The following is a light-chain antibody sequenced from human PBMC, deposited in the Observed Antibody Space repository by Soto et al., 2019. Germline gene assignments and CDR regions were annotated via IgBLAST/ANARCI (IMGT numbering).Light chain of an antibody. CDR2: GNN. V-gene: IGLV1-40*01. CDR1: SSNIGAGYD. J-gene: IGLJ3*02. Sequence: QSVLTQPPSVSGAPGQRVTISCTGSSSNIGAGYDVHWYQQVPGTAPKLLIYGNNKRPSGVPARFSGSKSGTSASLAITGLQAEDEADYYCQSDDNSWVFGGGTKLTVL. CDR3: QSDDNSWV.